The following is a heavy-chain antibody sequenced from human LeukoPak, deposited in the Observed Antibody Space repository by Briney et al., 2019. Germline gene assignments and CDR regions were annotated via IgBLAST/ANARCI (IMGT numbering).Heavy chain of an antibody. CDR3: ARDSPKNYYYYGMDV. CDR2: ISPGSTTI. CDR1: GFTLSEYY. J-gene: IGHJ6*02. V-gene: IGHV3-11*01. Sequence: GGSLRLSCAASGFTLSEYYMSWIRQAPGKGLEWVSYISPGSTTIYYADSVKGRFTISRDNAKNSLYLQMNNLRAEDTAIYYRARDSPKNYYYYGMDVWGQGTTVTVSS.